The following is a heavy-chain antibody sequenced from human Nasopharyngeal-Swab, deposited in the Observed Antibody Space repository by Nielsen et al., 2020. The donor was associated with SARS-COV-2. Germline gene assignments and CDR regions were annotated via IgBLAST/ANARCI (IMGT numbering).Heavy chain of an antibody. V-gene: IGHV3-48*02. CDR3: ARGDSCDP. CDR1: ESTFSGYS. J-gene: IGHJ5*02. CDR2: ISSGGRTI. Sequence: GGSLRLSCAASESTFSGYSMSWVRQAPGKGPEWISYISSGGRTIRYADSVKGRFTISRDKAGNTLSLQMNSLRDEDTGVYYCARGDSCDPWGQGTQVTVSS. D-gene: IGHD2-21*02.